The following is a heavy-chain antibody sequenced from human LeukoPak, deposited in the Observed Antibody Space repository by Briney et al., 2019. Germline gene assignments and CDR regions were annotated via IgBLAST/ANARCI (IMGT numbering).Heavy chain of an antibody. J-gene: IGHJ4*02. CDR2: LKPDGSDK. V-gene: IGHV3-7*02. CDR1: GFIFSHNW. CDR3: ATELQWSFYY. D-gene: IGHD2-15*01. Sequence: GGSLRLSCEASGFIFSHNWMSWVRQVPGKGLEWVANLKPDGSDKYYVDSVKGRFTISRDNAKNSLYLQMDSLRAEDTAVYYCATELQWSFYYWGQGTLVTVSS.